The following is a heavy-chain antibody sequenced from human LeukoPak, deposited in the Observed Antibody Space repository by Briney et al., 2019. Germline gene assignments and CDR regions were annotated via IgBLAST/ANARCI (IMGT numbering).Heavy chain of an antibody. CDR2: SSGSGGST. CDR1: GFTFSSYA. V-gene: IGHV3-23*01. D-gene: IGHD2-2*01. J-gene: IGHJ6*03. Sequence: GSLRLSCAASGFTFSSYAMSWVRQAPGKGLEWVSASSGSGGSTYYADSVKGRFTISRDNSKNTLYLQMNSLRAEDTAVYYCARAFDTSWDYYYMDVWGKGTTVTVSS. CDR3: ARAFDTSWDYYYMDV.